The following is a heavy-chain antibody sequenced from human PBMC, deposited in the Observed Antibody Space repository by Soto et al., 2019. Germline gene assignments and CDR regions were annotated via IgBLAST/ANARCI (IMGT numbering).Heavy chain of an antibody. CDR1: GGSISSSSYY. D-gene: IGHD3-3*01. V-gene: IGHV4-39*01. Sequence: QLQLQESGPGLVKPSETLSLTCTVSGGSISSSSYYWGWIRQPPGKGLEWIGSNSGSTYYNPSLKSRVTISVDTSKNQFSLKLSSVTAADTAVYYRARTIFGVVNYWGQGTLVTVSS. J-gene: IGHJ4*02. CDR3: ARTIFGVVNY. CDR2: NSGST.